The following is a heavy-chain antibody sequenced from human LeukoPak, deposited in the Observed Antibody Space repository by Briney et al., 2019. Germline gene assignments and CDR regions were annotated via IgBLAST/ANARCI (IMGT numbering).Heavy chain of an antibody. Sequence: GGSLRLSCVASGFTFSAYPMTWSAQAPGKGPGGVSSLRTNAGSTYYSDSVKGRFTISRDNSKNTVYLQMSSLRSEESAVYYCVKGSLYCSGGSCYSGAFDIWGQGTLVTVSS. CDR2: LRTNAGST. V-gene: IGHV3-23*01. CDR1: GFTFSAYP. D-gene: IGHD2-15*01. CDR3: VKGSLYCSGGSCYSGAFDI. J-gene: IGHJ3*02.